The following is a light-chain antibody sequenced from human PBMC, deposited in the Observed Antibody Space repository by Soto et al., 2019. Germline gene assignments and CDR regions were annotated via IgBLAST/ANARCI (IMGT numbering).Light chain of an antibody. Sequence: QSVLSQPPSASGTSGQVVTISCSGGYSNIGSNSVYWYQHLPRMAPKLLIYYNNQRPSGVPDRFSGSRSGTSASLAIVGLRSEDEAVYYCAAWDASLSACVFGNGTKATVL. CDR1: YSNIGSNS. J-gene: IGLJ1*01. V-gene: IGLV1-47*02. CDR2: YNN. CDR3: AAWDASLSACV.